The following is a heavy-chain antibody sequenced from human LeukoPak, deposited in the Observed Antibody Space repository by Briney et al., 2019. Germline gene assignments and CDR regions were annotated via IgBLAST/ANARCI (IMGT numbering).Heavy chain of an antibody. CDR3: AKDTQFSGSYYDYYSYGMDV. CDR2: ISSGGSTT. V-gene: IGHV3-23*01. Sequence: GGSLRLSCAASGFTFSGYVMSWVRQVPGKGLEWVSSISSGGSTTDYADSVKGRFTISRDNSRNTVYLQMNSLRADDTAVYFCAKDTQFSGSYYDYYSYGMDVWGQGTTVTVSS. J-gene: IGHJ6*02. CDR1: GFTFSGYV. D-gene: IGHD1-26*01.